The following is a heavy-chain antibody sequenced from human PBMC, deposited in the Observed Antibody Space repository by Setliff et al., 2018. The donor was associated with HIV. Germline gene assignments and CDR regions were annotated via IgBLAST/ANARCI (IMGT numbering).Heavy chain of an antibody. J-gene: IGHJ4*02. V-gene: IGHV4-38-2*02. Sequence: SETLSLTCAVSGPYSISSGFYWGWIRQPPGRGLEWIGNIYHSGSTYYTPSLKSRITISLDTSKNQFSLRMRSVTAADTAVYYCARDAPWDSYGLDYRGQGTLVTVSS. CDR3: ARDAPWDSYGLDY. CDR1: GPYSISSGFY. CDR2: IYHSGST. D-gene: IGHD5-18*01.